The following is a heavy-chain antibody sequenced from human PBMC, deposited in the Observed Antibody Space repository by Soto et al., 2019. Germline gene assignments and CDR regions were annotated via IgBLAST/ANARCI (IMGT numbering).Heavy chain of an antibody. CDR1: GGSISSYY. D-gene: IGHD3-16*01. J-gene: IGHJ3*02. CDR2: IYYSGST. V-gene: IGHV4-59*01. Sequence: SETLSLTCTVSGGSISSYYWSWIRQPPGKGLEWIGYIYYSGSTNYNPSLKSRVTISVDTSKNQFSLKLSSVTAADTAVYYCARVDYVSSPGAFDIWGQGTMVTVSS. CDR3: ARVDYVSSPGAFDI.